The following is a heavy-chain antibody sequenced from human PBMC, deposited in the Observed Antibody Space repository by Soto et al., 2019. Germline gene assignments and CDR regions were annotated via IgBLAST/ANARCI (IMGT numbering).Heavy chain of an antibody. D-gene: IGHD2-2*03. CDR1: GFAFGSYW. CDR2: ISLDGTRT. V-gene: IGHV3-74*01. Sequence: EVQLVESGGGLVQPGGSLRLSCAAPGFAFGSYWMHWVRQAPGKGLVWVSHISLDGTRTNYADSVKGRFTISRDNANNTLYLLVNSLRAEDTAVYYCVRAPPGYSLGHRYYGMDVWGQGTAVTVSS. CDR3: VRAPPGYSLGHRYYGMDV. J-gene: IGHJ6*02.